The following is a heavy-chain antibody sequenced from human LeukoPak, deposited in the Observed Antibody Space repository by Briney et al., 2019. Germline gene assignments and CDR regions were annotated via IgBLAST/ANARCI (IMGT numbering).Heavy chain of an antibody. CDR2: IYHSGST. D-gene: IGHD1-26*01. CDR3: ARVLVGSGSYTESFFDY. V-gene: IGHV4-38-2*02. CDR1: GYSISSGYY. Sequence: PSETLSLTCTVSGYSISSGYYCGWSRQPPGKGLEWIVSIYHSGSTYYNPSLKSLVTISVDTSKNQFSLKLSSVTAADTAVYYCARVLVGSGSYTESFFDYWGQGTLVTVSS. J-gene: IGHJ4*02.